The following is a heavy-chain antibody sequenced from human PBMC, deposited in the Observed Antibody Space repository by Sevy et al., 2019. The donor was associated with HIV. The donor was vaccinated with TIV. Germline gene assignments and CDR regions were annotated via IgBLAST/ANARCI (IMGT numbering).Heavy chain of an antibody. CDR3: ARGTEWFGESTLDAFDI. V-gene: IGHV1-69*13. CDR2: IIPIFGTA. CDR1: GGTFSCYA. D-gene: IGHD3-10*01. Sequence: ASVKVSCKASGGTFSCYAISWVRQAPGQGLEWMGGIIPIFGTANYAQKFQGRVTITADESTSTAYMELSSLRSEDTAVYYCARGTEWFGESTLDAFDIWGQGTMVTVSS. J-gene: IGHJ3*02.